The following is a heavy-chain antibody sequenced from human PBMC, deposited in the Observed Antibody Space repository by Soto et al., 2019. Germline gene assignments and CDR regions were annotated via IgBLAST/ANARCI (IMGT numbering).Heavy chain of an antibody. J-gene: IGHJ6*02. Sequence: GGSLRLSCAASRFTFSSYGMHWVRQAPGKGLEWVAVIWYDGSNKYYADSVKGRFTISRDNSKNTLYLQMNSLRAEDTAVYYCARGVDTAMVPYYYGMDVWGQGTTVTVSS. V-gene: IGHV3-33*01. CDR2: IWYDGSNK. D-gene: IGHD5-18*01. CDR1: RFTFSSYG. CDR3: ARGVDTAMVPYYYGMDV.